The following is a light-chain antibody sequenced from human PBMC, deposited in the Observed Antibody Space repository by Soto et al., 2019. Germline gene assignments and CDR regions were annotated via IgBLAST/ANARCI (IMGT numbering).Light chain of an antibody. CDR1: SSDVGGYNY. CDR2: DVS. J-gene: IGLJ1*01. Sequence: QSALTQPRSVSGSPGQSVTISCTGTSSDVGGYNYVSWYQQHPGKAPKLMIYDVSKRPSGVPDRFSGSKSGNTASLTISGLPAEDEADYYCCSYAGSYTYVCGPGTKVTVL. CDR3: CSYAGSYTYV. V-gene: IGLV2-11*01.